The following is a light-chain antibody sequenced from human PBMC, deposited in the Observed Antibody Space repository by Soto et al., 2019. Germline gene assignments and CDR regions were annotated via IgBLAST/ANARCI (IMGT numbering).Light chain of an antibody. CDR3: QQADSFPLT. V-gene: IGKV1-12*01. J-gene: IGKJ1*01. CDR1: QGVNNW. Sequence: DIQMTQSPSSVSASVGDRVTITCRASQGVNNWVAWYQLKSGKAPNLLIYGASSLQSGVPSRFSGSGSGTDFTLTISSLQPEDFETYFCQQADSFPLTFGQGTKVEI. CDR2: GAS.